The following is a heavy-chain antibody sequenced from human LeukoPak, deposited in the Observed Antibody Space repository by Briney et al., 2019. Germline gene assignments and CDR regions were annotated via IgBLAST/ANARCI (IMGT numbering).Heavy chain of an antibody. V-gene: IGHV3-20*01. Sequence: GGSLRLSCAASGFTFDDYGMSWVRQAPGKGLEWVSGINWNGGSTGYADSVKGRFTISRDNAKNSLYLQMNSLRAEDTALYHCAREYRGTRVVRGAIAAAGTVWFDPWGQGTLVTVSS. CDR1: GFTFDDYG. D-gene: IGHD6-13*01. CDR2: INWNGGST. CDR3: AREYRGTRVVRGAIAAAGTVWFDP. J-gene: IGHJ5*02.